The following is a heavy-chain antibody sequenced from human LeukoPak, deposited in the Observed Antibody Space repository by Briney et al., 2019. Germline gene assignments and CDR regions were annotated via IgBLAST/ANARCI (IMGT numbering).Heavy chain of an antibody. J-gene: IGHJ4*02. V-gene: IGHV3-33*06. CDR3: VKVSDGDYYFDY. D-gene: IGHD4-17*01. Sequence: PGRSLRVSCAASGFAFRSYGMHWVRQAPGKGLEWVAVIWHDGSNKYYADSVKGRFTISRDNSKNTLYLQMNSLRAEDTAMCYCVKVSDGDYYFDYWGQGTLVTVSS. CDR1: GFAFRSYG. CDR2: IWHDGSNK.